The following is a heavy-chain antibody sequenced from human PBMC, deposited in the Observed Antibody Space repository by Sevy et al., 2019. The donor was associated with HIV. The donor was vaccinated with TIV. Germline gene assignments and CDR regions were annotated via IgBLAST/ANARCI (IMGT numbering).Heavy chain of an antibody. CDR3: ARGLYSYGYNY. V-gene: IGHV3-53*01. CDR1: GFTVSSNY. J-gene: IGHJ4*02. Sequence: GGSLRLSCAASGFTVSSNYMSWVRQAPGKGLEWVSVIYSGGSTYYAAYVKGRFTISRDNSKKTLYLQMNSLRADDTAVYYCARGLYSYGYNYWGQGTLVTVSS. CDR2: IYSGGST. D-gene: IGHD5-18*01.